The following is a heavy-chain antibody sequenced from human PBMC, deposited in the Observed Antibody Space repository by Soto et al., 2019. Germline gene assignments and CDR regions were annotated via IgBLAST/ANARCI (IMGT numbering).Heavy chain of an antibody. J-gene: IGHJ4*02. CDR1: GYSISSGYY. V-gene: IGHV4-38-2*01. CDR3: ATYYSNDYYFDY. D-gene: IGHD4-4*01. Sequence: XGTLSLTGAVSGYSISSGYYWGCIRQPPGKGLEWIGSIYHSGSTYYNPSLKSRVTISVDTSKNQFSLKLSSVTAADTAVYYCATYYSNDYYFDYWGQGTLVTVSS. CDR2: IYHSGST.